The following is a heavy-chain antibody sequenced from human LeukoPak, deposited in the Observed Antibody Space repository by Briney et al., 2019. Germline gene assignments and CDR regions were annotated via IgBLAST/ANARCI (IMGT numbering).Heavy chain of an antibody. D-gene: IGHD3/OR15-3a*01. V-gene: IGHV4-34*01. CDR1: GGSFSGYY. J-gene: IGHJ4*02. CDR2: INHSGST. CDR3: ARVDFSSRFDY. Sequence: SETLSLTCAVYGGSFSGYYWSWIRQPPGKGLEWIGEINHSGSTNYNPSLKSRVTISVDTSKNQFSLKLSSVTAADTAVYYCARVDFSSRFDYWGQGTLVTVSS.